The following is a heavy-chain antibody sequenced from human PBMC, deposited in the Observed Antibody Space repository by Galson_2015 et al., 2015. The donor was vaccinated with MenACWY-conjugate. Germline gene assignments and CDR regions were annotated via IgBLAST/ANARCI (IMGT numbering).Heavy chain of an antibody. J-gene: IGHJ4*02. CDR1: GDSMTSGNHY. CDR3: ARDLDY. Sequence: TLSLTCTVSGDSMTSGNHYWSWIRQFPGKGLEWLGYIYHSDSTYCNPSLKSRVIMSKDTSKSQVSLRLSSVTAADTAVYYCARDLDYWGQGALVIVSS. V-gene: IGHV4-31*03. CDR2: IYHSDST.